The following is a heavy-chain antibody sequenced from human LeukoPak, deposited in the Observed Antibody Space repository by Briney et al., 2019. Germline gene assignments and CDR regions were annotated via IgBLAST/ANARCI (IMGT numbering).Heavy chain of an antibody. J-gene: IGHJ4*02. D-gene: IGHD3-10*01. V-gene: IGHV1-69*05. CDR1: GGTFISYA. CDR2: IIPIFGTA. Sequence: SVKVSCKASGGTFISYAISWVRQAPGQGLEWMGRIIPIFGTANYAQKFQGRVTITTDESTSTAYMELSSLRSEDTAVYYCASLFTMVRGVFDYWGQGTLVTVSS. CDR3: ASLFTMVRGVFDY.